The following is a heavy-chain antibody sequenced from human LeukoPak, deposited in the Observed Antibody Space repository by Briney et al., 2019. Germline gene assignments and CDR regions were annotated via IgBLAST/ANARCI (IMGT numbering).Heavy chain of an antibody. CDR1: GFTFSSYA. CDR2: ISSNGGST. V-gene: IGHV3-64*01. Sequence: GGSLRLSCAASGFTFSSYAMHWVRQAPGKGLEYVSAISSNGGSTYYANSVKGRFTISRDNSKNTLYLQMGSLRAEDMAVYYCAREDRYCSGGSCYRTFDYWGQGTLDTVSS. CDR3: AREDRYCSGGSCYRTFDY. D-gene: IGHD2-15*01. J-gene: IGHJ4*02.